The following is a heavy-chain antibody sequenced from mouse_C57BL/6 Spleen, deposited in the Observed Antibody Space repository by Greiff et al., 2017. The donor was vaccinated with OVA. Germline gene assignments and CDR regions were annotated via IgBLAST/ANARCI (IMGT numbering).Heavy chain of an antibody. Sequence: QVQLKQPGAELVKPGASVKLSCKASGYTFTSYWMHWVKQRPGQGLEWIGMIHPNSGSTNYNEKFKSKATLTVDKSSSTAYMQLSSLTSDDSAVYYCARSVDGYYGLYAMDYWGQGTSVTVSS. J-gene: IGHJ4*01. CDR3: ARSVDGYYGLYAMDY. CDR2: IHPNSGST. CDR1: GYTFTSYW. D-gene: IGHD2-3*01. V-gene: IGHV1-64*01.